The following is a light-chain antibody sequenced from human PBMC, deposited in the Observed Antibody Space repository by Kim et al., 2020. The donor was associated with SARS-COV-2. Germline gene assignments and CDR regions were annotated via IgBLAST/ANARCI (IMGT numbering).Light chain of an antibody. V-gene: IGKV3-20*01. CDR3: QQYVSSTGT. Sequence: PGERATLSGRASPSVSGNYLAWYQQKPGQAPRLLIYGTSTRATGIADRFSGSGSGTDFTLTISRLEPEDFAVYYCQQYVSSTGTFGQGTKLEIK. CDR1: PSVSGNY. CDR2: GTS. J-gene: IGKJ2*01.